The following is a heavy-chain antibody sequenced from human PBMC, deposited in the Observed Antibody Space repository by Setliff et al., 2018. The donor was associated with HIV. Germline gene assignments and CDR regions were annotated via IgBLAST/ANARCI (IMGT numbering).Heavy chain of an antibody. D-gene: IGHD3-10*01. CDR1: TESLTRYD. Sequence: SETLSLTCAVYTESLTRYDWAWIRQSPEKGLEWIGEIDDSGSIIDNPSLQSRVTMSVDTSKNQFSLKVRSLTAADTGLYYCARVKSIKTTLVRLWPRFDLWGQGTQVTVS. V-gene: IGHV4-34*01. J-gene: IGHJ5*02. CDR2: IDDSGSI. CDR3: ARVKSIKTTLVRLWPRFDL.